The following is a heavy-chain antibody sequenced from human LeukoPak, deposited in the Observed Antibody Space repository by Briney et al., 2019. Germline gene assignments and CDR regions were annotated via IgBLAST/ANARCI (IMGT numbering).Heavy chain of an antibody. CDR2: IWYDGSNK. D-gene: IGHD3-3*01. CDR1: GFTFSSYG. CDR3: ARNPHYDFWSGYSLGPIYYYGMDV. Sequence: GGSLRLSCAASGFTFSSYGMHWVRQAPGKGLEWVAVIWYDGSNKYYADSVKGRFTISRDNSKNTLYLQMNSLRAEDTAVYYCARNPHYDFWSGYSLGPIYYYGMDVWGQGTTVTVSS. V-gene: IGHV3-33*01. J-gene: IGHJ6*02.